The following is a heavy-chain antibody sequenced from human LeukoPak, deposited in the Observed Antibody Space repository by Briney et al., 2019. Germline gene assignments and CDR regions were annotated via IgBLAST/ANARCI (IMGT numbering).Heavy chain of an antibody. V-gene: IGHV3-7*01. D-gene: IGHD5-18*01. J-gene: IGHJ6*01. CDR3: ARDWDGDTGMINNYYYGMDV. Sequence: GGSLRLSCVASGFTFSSYCMTWVRQAPGKGLEWVANTKQDGSEKYYVDSVKGRFTISRDNAKNSLYLQMNSLRAEDTAVYYCARDWDGDTGMINNYYYGMDVRGQGTSVTVSS. CDR1: GFTFSSYC. CDR2: TKQDGSEK.